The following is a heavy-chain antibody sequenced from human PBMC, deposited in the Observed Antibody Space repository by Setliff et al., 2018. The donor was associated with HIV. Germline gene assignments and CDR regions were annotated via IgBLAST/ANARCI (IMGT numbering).Heavy chain of an antibody. CDR2: IYYSGST. Sequence: PSETLSLTCSVSGASISTTNYYWAWVRQPPGKGLEWIGSIYYSGSTYYNPSLKSRVTISVDTSKNQFSLKLSSVTAADTAVYYCARVSGPEGNYVAYNHYYMDVWGKGTTVTVS. D-gene: IGHD4-4*01. V-gene: IGHV4-39*01. J-gene: IGHJ6*03. CDR3: ARVSGPEGNYVAYNHYYMDV. CDR1: GASISTTNYY.